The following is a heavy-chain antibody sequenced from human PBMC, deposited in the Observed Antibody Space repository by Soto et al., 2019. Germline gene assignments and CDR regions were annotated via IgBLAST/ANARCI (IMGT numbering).Heavy chain of an antibody. CDR1: GYTFTSYY. V-gene: IGHV1-46*01. D-gene: IGHD6-6*01. J-gene: IGHJ6*02. Sequence: ASVKGSCKASGYTFTSYYMHWVRQAPGQGLEWMGIINPSGGSTSYAQKFQGRVTMTRDTSTSTVYMELSSLRSEDTAVYYCARDPYSSSLHYYYYVMDVWGQGTTVTVSS. CDR2: INPSGGST. CDR3: ARDPYSSSLHYYYYVMDV.